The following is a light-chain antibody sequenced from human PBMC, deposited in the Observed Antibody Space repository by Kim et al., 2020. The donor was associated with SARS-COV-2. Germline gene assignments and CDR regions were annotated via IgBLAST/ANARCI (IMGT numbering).Light chain of an antibody. CDR2: DAS. V-gene: IGKV3-11*01. CDR1: RRISNS. Sequence: SPGEGATLSCRASRRISNSLAWYQQTPGQPPRLLLYDASTRATGVPARFSGSGSGTDFTLTISSLEPEDFALYYCQQRYNWPPITFGQGTRLEIK. J-gene: IGKJ5*01. CDR3: QQRYNWPPIT.